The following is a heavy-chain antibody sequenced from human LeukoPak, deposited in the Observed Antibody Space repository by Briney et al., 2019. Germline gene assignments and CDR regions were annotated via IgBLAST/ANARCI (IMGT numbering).Heavy chain of an antibody. CDR2: IYSGGST. J-gene: IGHJ4*02. V-gene: IGHV3-53*01. CDR1: GFTVSSNY. CDR3: ARGAVATNFDY. Sequence: PGGSLRLSCAASGFTVSSNYMSWVRQAPGKGLEWVSVIYSGGSTYYADSVKGRFTISRDNSKNTLYLQMNSLRAEDTAVYYCARGAVATNFDYWGQGTLVTVSS. D-gene: IGHD5-12*01.